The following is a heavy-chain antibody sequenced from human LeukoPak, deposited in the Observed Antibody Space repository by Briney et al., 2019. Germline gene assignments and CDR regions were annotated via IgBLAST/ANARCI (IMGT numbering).Heavy chain of an antibody. CDR2: IRYDGSNK. CDR3: AKDKLRYRMGDYGDYLDY. D-gene: IGHD4-17*01. CDR1: GFTFSSYG. J-gene: IGHJ4*02. Sequence: QAGGSLRLSCAASGFTFSSYGMHWVRQAPGKGLEWVAFIRYDGSNKYYADSVKGRFTISRDNSKNTLYLQMNSLRAEDTAVYYCAKDKLRYRMGDYGDYLDYWGQGTLVTVSS. V-gene: IGHV3-30*02.